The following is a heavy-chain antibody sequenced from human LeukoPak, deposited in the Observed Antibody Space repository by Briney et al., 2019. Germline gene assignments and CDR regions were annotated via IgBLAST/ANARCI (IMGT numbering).Heavy chain of an antibody. V-gene: IGHV3-30*02. CDR1: GFTFSNSG. D-gene: IGHD4-23*01. CDR2: ILYDGSNE. J-gene: IGHJ4*02. Sequence: GGSLRLSCAASGFTFSNSGMNWVRQAPGKGLEWVAFILYDGSNEYYADSVKGRFTISRDNSKNTLYLQMNSLRAEDTAVYYCARYGGDSGMVYHFDYWGQGTLVTVSS. CDR3: ARYGGDSGMVYHFDY.